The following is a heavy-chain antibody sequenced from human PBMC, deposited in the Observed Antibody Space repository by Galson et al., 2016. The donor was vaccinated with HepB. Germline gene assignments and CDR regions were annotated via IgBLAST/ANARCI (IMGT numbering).Heavy chain of an antibody. V-gene: IGHV6-1*01. Sequence: CAISGDSVSNNIDGWNWIRQSPSRGLEWLGRTYYRSEWRQDYAPSVRSRISINPDTSKNQFSLPLTSVTPEDTAVYYCVKSVWLGRGFVSWGQGTLVTVSS. CDR2: TYYRSEWRQ. D-gene: IGHD6-19*01. CDR3: VKSVWLGRGFVS. J-gene: IGHJ4*02. CDR1: GDSVSNNIDG.